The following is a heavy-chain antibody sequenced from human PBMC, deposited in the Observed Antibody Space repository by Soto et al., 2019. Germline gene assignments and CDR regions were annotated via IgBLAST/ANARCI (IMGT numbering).Heavy chain of an antibody. CDR2: IFPSGTT. V-gene: IGHV4-4*02. Sequence: PSETLSLSCVVSGGSISDTHVWSWVRQPPGKGLEWIGEIFPSGTTDYNPSLKSRVTMSLGKSRNQLSLTLNSVTAADTAVYYCATADSMNWTHDYWGHGILVT. J-gene: IGHJ4*01. CDR1: GGSISDTHV. D-gene: IGHD1-1*01. CDR3: ATADSMNWTHDY.